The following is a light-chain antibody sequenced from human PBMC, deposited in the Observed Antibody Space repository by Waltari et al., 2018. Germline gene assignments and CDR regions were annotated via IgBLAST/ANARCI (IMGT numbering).Light chain of an antibody. CDR1: QSGGRT. CDR3: QHYVALPVT. J-gene: IGKJ1*01. V-gene: IGKV3-20*01. CDR2: GAS. Sequence: EIVLTQSPGTLSLSPGDRATLSCRASQSGGRTLAWYQQKPGHAPSLVIYGASIRATGIPDRFSGSGSGTDFSLTISRLEPEDFAVYYCQHYVALPVTFGQGTKVEIK.